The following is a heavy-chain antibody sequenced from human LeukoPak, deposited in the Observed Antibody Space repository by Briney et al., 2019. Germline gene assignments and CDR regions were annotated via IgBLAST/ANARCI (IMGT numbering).Heavy chain of an antibody. Sequence: GGSLRLSCAASGFSFSDHSMDWVRQAPGKGLEWVGRIRNKANSYTTEYAASVKGRFTISRDDSKNSMYLQMNSLKIEDTAVYYCALIDYDSSAYLIIDYWGQGTLVTVSS. V-gene: IGHV3-72*01. J-gene: IGHJ4*02. CDR3: ALIDYDSSAYLIIDY. CDR1: GFSFSDHS. D-gene: IGHD3-22*01. CDR2: IRNKANSYTT.